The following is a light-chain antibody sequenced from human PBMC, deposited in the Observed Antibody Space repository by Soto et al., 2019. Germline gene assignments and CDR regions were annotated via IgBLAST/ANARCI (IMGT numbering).Light chain of an antibody. CDR3: QQSFITPPLT. V-gene: IGKV1-39*01. Sequence: DIQMTQSPSSLSASIGDRITITCRASQSISTYLNWYQQKPGKAPNLLIYGASTLQSGVPSRFXGTGSATDITLTISSLQPEDFATYYCQQSFITPPLTFGGGTKVDIK. CDR2: GAS. J-gene: IGKJ4*01. CDR1: QSISTY.